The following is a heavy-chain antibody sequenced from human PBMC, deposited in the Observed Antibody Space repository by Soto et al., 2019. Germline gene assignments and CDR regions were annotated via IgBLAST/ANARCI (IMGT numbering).Heavy chain of an antibody. CDR1: GGSINSYY. CDR3: ARRDGSCFDY. J-gene: IGHJ4*02. Sequence: QVQLQESGPGLVKPSETLSLTCTVSGGSINSYYWSWIRQPPGKGLEWIGYIYYSGSTNYNPSLKSRVSISVDTSKNQFSLELGSGAAADTAVYYFARRDGSCFDYWGQGTLVTVPP. D-gene: IGHD1-26*01. V-gene: IGHV4-59*01. CDR2: IYYSGST.